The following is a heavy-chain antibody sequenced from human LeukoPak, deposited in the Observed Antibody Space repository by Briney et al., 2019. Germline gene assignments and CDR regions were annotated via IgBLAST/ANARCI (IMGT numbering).Heavy chain of an antibody. Sequence: SETLSLTCTVSGGSISSGSYYWSWIRQPAGKGLEWIGLIYTSGSTNYNPSLKSRVTISVDTSKNQFSLKLSSVTAADTAVYYCAREMTTVSLVYYYYYMDVWGKGTTVTVSS. V-gene: IGHV4-61*02. D-gene: IGHD4-11*01. CDR1: GGSISSGSYY. CDR3: AREMTTVSLVYYYYYMDV. J-gene: IGHJ6*03. CDR2: IYTSGST.